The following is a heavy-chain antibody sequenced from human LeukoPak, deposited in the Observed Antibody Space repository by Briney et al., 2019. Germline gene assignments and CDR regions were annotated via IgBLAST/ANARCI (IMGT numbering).Heavy chain of an antibody. D-gene: IGHD4-11*01. CDR1: GNPISSYY. V-gene: IGHV4-4*07. Sequence: SETLSLTCTVSGNPISSYYWSWIRQPAGKGLEWIGRIYTSGSTNYNPSLKSRVTMSVDTSKNQFSLNLSSVTAADTAFYYCARETTGLARYFDYWGQGTLVTVSS. CDR3: ARETTGLARYFDY. J-gene: IGHJ4*02. CDR2: IYTSGST.